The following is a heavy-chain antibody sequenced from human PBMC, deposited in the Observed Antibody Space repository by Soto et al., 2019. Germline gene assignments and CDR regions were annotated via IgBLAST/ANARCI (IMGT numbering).Heavy chain of an antibody. J-gene: IGHJ6*03. V-gene: IGHV3-11*01. D-gene: IGHD2-15*01. CDR2: ISSSGTTM. CDR3: ARDLRYCRASNFFNNYYYYYMDV. Sequence: QVQLVESGGGLVKPGGSLRLSCAASGFTFIDYYMSWIRQAPGKGLEWVSHISSSGTTMFYADSVKGRFTISRDNAKNSLYLQMNSLRAEDPAVYYCARDLRYCRASNFFNNYYYYYMDVWGKGTTVTASS. CDR1: GFTFIDYY.